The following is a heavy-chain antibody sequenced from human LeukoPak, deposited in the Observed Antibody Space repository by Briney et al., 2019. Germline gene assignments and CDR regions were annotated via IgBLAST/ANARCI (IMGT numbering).Heavy chain of an antibody. CDR3: ARLLWFGELAFDI. D-gene: IGHD3-10*01. CDR1: GFTFSSYA. Sequence: GGSLRLSCAASGFTFSSYAMSWVRQAPGKGLEWVSYISSSSSTIYYADSVKGRFTISRDNAKNSLYLQMNSLRAEDTAVYYCARLLWFGELAFDIWGQGTMVTVSS. CDR2: ISSSSSTI. J-gene: IGHJ3*02. V-gene: IGHV3-48*04.